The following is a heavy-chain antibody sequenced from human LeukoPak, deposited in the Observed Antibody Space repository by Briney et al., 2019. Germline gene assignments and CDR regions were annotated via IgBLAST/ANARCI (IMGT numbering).Heavy chain of an antibody. J-gene: IGHJ4*02. D-gene: IGHD5-12*01. V-gene: IGHV6-1*01. CDR1: GDSVSSNSAA. CDR2: TYYRSRWYN. Sequence: SQTLSLTCAISGDSVSSNSAAWNWIRQSPSRGLEWLGRTYYRSRWYNDYAVSVKSRITINPDTSKNQFSLQLNSVTPEDTAVYYCARDGAHQPGGYGDYYFDYWAREPWSPSPQ. CDR3: ARDGAHQPGGYGDYYFDY.